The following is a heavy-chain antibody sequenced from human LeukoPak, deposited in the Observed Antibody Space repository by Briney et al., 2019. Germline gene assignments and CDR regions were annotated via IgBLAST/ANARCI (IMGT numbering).Heavy chain of an antibody. CDR2: ISGSGYST. Sequence: GGSLRLSCVASGFTFNNYAMTWVRQAPGKGMEWGSAISGSGYSTYYADSVKGRFTISRDNYKNTLYLQMNSLSAEDTAVYYCAKQANWGWGSAFDIWGQGTMVTVSS. V-gene: IGHV3-23*01. CDR3: AKQANWGWGSAFDI. J-gene: IGHJ3*02. CDR1: GFTFNNYA. D-gene: IGHD7-27*01.